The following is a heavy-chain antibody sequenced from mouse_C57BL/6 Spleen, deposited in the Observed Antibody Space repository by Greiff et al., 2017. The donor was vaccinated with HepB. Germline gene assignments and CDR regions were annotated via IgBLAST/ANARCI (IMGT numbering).Heavy chain of an antibody. CDR1: GYTFTSYW. J-gene: IGHJ2*01. CDR2: IDTSDSET. D-gene: IGHD2-14*01. V-gene: IGHV1-52*01. Sequence: QVQLQQPGAELVRPGSSVKLSCKASGYTFTSYWMHWVKQRPIQGLEWIGNIDTSDSETHYNQKFKDKATLTVDKSSSTAYMQLSSLTSEDSAVYYCARGGVRGFFDYWGQGTTLTVSS. CDR3: ARGGVRGFFDY.